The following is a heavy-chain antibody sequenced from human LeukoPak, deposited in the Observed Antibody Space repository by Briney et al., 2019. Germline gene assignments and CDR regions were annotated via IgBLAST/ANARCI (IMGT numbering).Heavy chain of an antibody. V-gene: IGHV3-53*01. CDR1: GFTVSSSY. CDR3: AREVVSSPSYFDS. J-gene: IGHJ4*02. CDR2: PYRGDST. Sequence: GGSLRLSCAASGFTVSSSYMYWVRQAPGKGLEWVSFPYRGDSTYYAESVRGRFTISRDNSKNTLYLLMNSLIPEDTAVYYCAREVVSSPSYFDSWGQGTLVTVSS. D-gene: IGHD2-15*01.